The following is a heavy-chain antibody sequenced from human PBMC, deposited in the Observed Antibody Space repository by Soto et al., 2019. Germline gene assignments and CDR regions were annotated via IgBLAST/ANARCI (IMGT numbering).Heavy chain of an antibody. Sequence: QVQLQESGPGLVKPSETLSLTCTLSGGSISTYYWSWIRQPPGKGLEWIGYVYDRATTSYNPSLKTRVTIPADTSKNQFTLNLRSVTAADTAVYFCARIRSVFSGGRNDYWAQGILVTVSS. CDR3: ARIRSVFSGGRNDY. J-gene: IGHJ4*02. D-gene: IGHD2-15*01. V-gene: IGHV4-59*08. CDR2: VYDRATT. CDR1: GGSISTYY.